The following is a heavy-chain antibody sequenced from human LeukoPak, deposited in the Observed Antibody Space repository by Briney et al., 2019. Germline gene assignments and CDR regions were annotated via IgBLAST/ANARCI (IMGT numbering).Heavy chain of an antibody. D-gene: IGHD6-19*01. V-gene: IGHV3-11*04. CDR3: ARDRGAVTDVFDY. CDR1: GFTFSDYY. CDR2: IRSSGTTI. J-gene: IGHJ4*02. Sequence: GSLRLSCVASGFTFSDYYMSWIRQAPGKGLEWVSYIRSSGTTIHYADSVKGRFTISRYNAKNSLYLQMNSLRAEDTAVYYCARDRGAVTDVFDYWGQGTLVTVSS.